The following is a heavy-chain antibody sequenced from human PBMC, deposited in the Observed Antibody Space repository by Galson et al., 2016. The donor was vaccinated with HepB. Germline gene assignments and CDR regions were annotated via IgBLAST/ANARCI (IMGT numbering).Heavy chain of an antibody. CDR1: GFTFSNYW. CDR2: INKDGSER. Sequence: SLRLSCAASGFTFSNYWMSWVRQAPGKGLEWVANINKDGSERYYVDSVKGRFIISRDNAKKSLYLQMNSLRAEDTAVYYCARDPIQDFDYWGQGTLLTVSS. D-gene: IGHD5-18*01. J-gene: IGHJ4*02. V-gene: IGHV3-7*03. CDR3: ARDPIQDFDY.